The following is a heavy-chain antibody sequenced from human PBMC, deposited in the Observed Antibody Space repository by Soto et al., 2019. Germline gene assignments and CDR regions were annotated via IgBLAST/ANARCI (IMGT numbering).Heavy chain of an antibody. Sequence: GGSLRLSCAASGFTFSSYSMNWVRQAPGKGLEWVPSIRRSRYIYYGDSVKGRFSISGDNAKNSVYLQMNSLRAEDRAVYYCARDYLPESYYDSSGYYNYYYYYGMDVWGQGTTVTVSS. D-gene: IGHD3-22*01. CDR1: GFTFSSYS. CDR2: IRRSRYI. CDR3: ARDYLPESYYDSSGYYNYYYYYGMDV. V-gene: IGHV3-21*01. J-gene: IGHJ6*02.